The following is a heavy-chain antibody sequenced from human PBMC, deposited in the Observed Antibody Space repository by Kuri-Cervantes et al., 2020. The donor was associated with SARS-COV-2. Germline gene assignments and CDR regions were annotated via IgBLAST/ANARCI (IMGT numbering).Heavy chain of an antibody. CDR2: IYYSGST. D-gene: IGHD1-1*01. V-gene: IGHV4-30-4*01. CDR1: GGSISSGDNY. CDR3: ARAVKLERTNQGRIWYYYYGMDV. Sequence: SETLSLTCTVSGGSISSGDNYWSWIRQPPGKGLEWIGYIYYSGSTYYNPSLKSRVTISVDTSKNQYPLKLSSVTAADTAVYSCARAVKLERTNQGRIWYYYYGMDVWGQGTTVTVSS. J-gene: IGHJ6*02.